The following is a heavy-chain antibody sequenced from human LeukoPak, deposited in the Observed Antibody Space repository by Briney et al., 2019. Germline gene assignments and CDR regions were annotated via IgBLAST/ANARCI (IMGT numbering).Heavy chain of an antibody. J-gene: IGHJ4*02. CDR1: KFTFSNHW. CDR3: VRASRTVYNTFDS. D-gene: IGHD5-24*01. V-gene: IGHV3-74*01. CDR2: ASPDGSTT. Sequence: GGSLRLSCAASKFTFSNHWMHWVRQAPGKGLEWVSRASPDGSTTLYADSVRGRFTISRDNAKNTLYLQMNSLRAEDTAVYHCVRASRTVYNTFDSWGQGALVTVSS.